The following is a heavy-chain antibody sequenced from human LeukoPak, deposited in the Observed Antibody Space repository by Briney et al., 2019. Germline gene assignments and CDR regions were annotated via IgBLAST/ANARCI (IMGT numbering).Heavy chain of an antibody. Sequence: ASVKVSCKASGGTFSSYAISWVRQAPGQGLEWMGGIIPIFGTANYAQKFQGRVTITADGSTSTAYMELSSLRSEDTAVYYCARLPSDIAVAGTYYFDYWGQGTLVTVPS. CDR2: IIPIFGTA. J-gene: IGHJ4*02. CDR1: GGTFSSYA. V-gene: IGHV1-69*13. D-gene: IGHD6-19*01. CDR3: ARLPSDIAVAGTYYFDY.